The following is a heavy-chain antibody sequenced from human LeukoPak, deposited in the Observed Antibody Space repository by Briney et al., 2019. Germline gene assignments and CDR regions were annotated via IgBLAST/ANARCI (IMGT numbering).Heavy chain of an antibody. J-gene: IGHJ4*02. D-gene: IGHD3-10*01. V-gene: IGHV4-59*01. CDR3: ARGGGYYTSGSYPGY. Sequence: SGTLSLTCTVSGGSISSYYWSWIRQPPGKGLEWIGYIYHRGSANYNPSLKSRVAMSLDTSKNQFSLKLTSVTAADTAVYYCARGGGYYTSGSYPGYWGQGTLVTVSS. CDR2: IYHRGSA. CDR1: GGSISSYY.